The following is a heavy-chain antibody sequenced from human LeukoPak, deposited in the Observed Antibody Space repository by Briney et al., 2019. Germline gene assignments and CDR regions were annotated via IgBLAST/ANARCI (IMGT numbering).Heavy chain of an antibody. CDR2: ISRSSSTI. J-gene: IGHJ1*01. V-gene: IGHV3-48*04. CDR3: ARLIVGATLGFQH. D-gene: IGHD1-26*01. CDR1: GFTFGSYS. Sequence: PGGSLRLSCAASGFTFGSYSMNWVRQAPGKGLEWVSYISRSSSTIYYADSVKGRFTISRDSAKNSLYLQMNSLRAEDTAVYYCARLIVGATLGFQHWGQGTLVTVSS.